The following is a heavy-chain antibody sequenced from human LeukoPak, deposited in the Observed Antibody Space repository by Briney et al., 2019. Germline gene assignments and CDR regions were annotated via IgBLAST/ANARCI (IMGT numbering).Heavy chain of an antibody. V-gene: IGHV3-23*01. J-gene: IGHJ4*02. CDR2: ISGSGSST. CDR3: AKDRGSSAWYPHDY. CDR1: GFTFSSYA. Sequence: GGSLRLSCAASGFTFSSYAMSWVSQAPGKGLEWVSTISGSGSSTYYADSVKGRFPISRDNSKNTLYLQINSLRAEDTAVYYCAKDRGSSAWYPHDYWGQGTLVTVSS. D-gene: IGHD6-19*01.